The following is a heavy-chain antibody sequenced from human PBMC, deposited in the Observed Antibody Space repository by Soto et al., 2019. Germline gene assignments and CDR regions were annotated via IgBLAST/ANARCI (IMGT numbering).Heavy chain of an antibody. CDR2: INDDGRKK. Sequence: EVQLVESEGGLVQPGGSLRLSCAASGFTFSSYWMSWVRQDPGKGLVWVANINDDGRKKYYVDSVKGRFTISRDNAKKTLYLQMNCRRAEDTAVYYCARDWDSDEDSSWFDHWCQGTLVTVSS. D-gene: IGHD6-13*01. CDR3: ARDWDSDEDSSWFDH. J-gene: IGHJ5*02. CDR1: GFTFSSYW. V-gene: IGHV3-7*01.